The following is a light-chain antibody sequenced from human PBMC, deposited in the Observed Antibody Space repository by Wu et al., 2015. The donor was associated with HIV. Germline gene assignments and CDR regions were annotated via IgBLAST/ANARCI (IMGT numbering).Light chain of an antibody. CDR3: QQSYSIPRLS. CDR2: AAT. CDR1: QSITTY. V-gene: IGKV1-39*01. Sequence: DIQMTQSPSSLSASVGDRVTITCRASQSITTYLNWYQQKPGKAPKPLIYAATSLQSGVPSRFSGSGSGTDFTLTISSLQPEDFATYYCQQSYSIPRLSFGGGTKVETK. J-gene: IGKJ4*01.